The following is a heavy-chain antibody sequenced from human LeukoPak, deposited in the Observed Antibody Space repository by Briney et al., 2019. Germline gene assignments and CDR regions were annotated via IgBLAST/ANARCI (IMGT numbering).Heavy chain of an antibody. CDR1: GFTFSSYA. Sequence: GGSLRLSCAASGFTFSSYAMSWVRQAPGKGLEWVSVISGSGGSTYYADSVKGRFTISRDNSKNTLYLQMNSLRAEDTAVYYCAKDRVVTTFRFDYWGRGTLVTVSS. V-gene: IGHV3-23*01. J-gene: IGHJ4*02. CDR2: ISGSGGST. D-gene: IGHD2-21*02. CDR3: AKDRVVTTFRFDY.